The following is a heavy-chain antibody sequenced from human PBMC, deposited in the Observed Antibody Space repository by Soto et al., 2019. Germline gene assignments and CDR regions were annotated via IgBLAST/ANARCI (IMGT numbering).Heavy chain of an antibody. CDR2: ISAYNGNT. D-gene: IGHD3-10*01. J-gene: IGHJ4*02. CDR3: VRDHDSGSLSY. CDR1: GYTFTTYG. V-gene: IGHV1-18*01. Sequence: QVQLVQSGAEVKKPGASVKVSCKASGYTFTTYGISWVRQAPGQGLEWMGWISAYNGNTDYAQKIQDRLPMTTDPSPNTAYMALRSLRSDDTAVYYSVRDHDSGSLSYWGQGTLVTVSS.